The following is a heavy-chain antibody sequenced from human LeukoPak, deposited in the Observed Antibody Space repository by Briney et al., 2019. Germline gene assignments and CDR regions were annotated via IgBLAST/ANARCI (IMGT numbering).Heavy chain of an antibody. D-gene: IGHD3-10*01. V-gene: IGHV4-4*02. Sequence: KPSGTLSLTCAVSGGSISSSNWWSWVRQPPGKGLEWIGEIHYSGSATYNPSLKSRVTISVDTSKNQFSLKMNSVTAADTAVYYCARGQWFRAFWSRGTPVTVSS. CDR1: GGSISSSNW. CDR2: IHYSGSA. CDR3: ARGQWFRAF. J-gene: IGHJ4*02.